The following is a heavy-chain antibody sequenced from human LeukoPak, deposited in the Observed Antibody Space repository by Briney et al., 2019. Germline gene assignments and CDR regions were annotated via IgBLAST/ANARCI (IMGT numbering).Heavy chain of an antibody. Sequence: GGSLRLSCAASGFTFSSYGMHWVRQAPGKGLEWVAVIWYDGSNKYYADSVKGRFTISRDNSKNTLYLQMNSLRAEDTAVYYCARDPLSGKKPNYYYYGMDVWGQGTTVTVSS. D-gene: IGHD5-12*01. CDR1: GFTFSSYG. J-gene: IGHJ6*02. CDR3: ARDPLSGKKPNYYYYGMDV. V-gene: IGHV3-33*01. CDR2: IWYDGSNK.